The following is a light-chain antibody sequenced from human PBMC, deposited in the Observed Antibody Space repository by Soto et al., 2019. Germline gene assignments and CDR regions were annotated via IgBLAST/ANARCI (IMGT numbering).Light chain of an antibody. V-gene: IGKV3-20*01. Sequence: EIVLTQSPGTLSLSPGERATLSCRDSRSISSSYLAWYQQKPGQAPRLLIYGASSRATGIPDRFSGSGSGTDFTLTISTLEPEDFAVYYCPQYGNSLWTFGQGTKVEIK. J-gene: IGKJ1*01. CDR3: PQYGNSLWT. CDR1: RSISSSY. CDR2: GAS.